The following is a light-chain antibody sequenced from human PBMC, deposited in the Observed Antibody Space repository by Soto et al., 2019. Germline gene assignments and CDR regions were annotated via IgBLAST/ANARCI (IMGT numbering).Light chain of an antibody. J-gene: IGKJ5*01. V-gene: IGKV4-1*01. CDR3: QQYYSTPRT. CDR1: QSVLYSSDSKNY. Sequence: DFLLTHSPDSLAVSLGERATINCKSSQSVLYSSDSKNYLAWYQQKPGQPPKLLIYWASTRESGVPDRFSGSGSGTDFTLTISSLQAEDVAVYYCQQYYSTPRTFGQGARLE. CDR2: WAS.